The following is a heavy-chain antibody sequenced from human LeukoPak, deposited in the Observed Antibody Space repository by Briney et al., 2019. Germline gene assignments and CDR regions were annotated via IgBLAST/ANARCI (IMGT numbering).Heavy chain of an antibody. Sequence: GGSLRLSCAASGFTFSSYSMSWVRQAPGKGLEWVSGISGSGGSTYYADSVKGRFTIFRDNSKNTLYLQMKSLRAEDTAVYHCANGWSPDYWGRGTLVTVSS. CDR3: ANGWSPDY. J-gene: IGHJ4*02. CDR1: GFTFSSYS. CDR2: ISGSGGST. V-gene: IGHV3-23*01. D-gene: IGHD2-15*01.